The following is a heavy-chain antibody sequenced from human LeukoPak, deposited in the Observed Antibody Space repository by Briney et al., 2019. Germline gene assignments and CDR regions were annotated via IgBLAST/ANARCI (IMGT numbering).Heavy chain of an antibody. D-gene: IGHD3-22*01. V-gene: IGHV3-33*03. Sequence: GRSLRLSCAASGFTFSSYGMHWVRQAPGKGLEWVAVIWYDGSNKYYADSVKGRFTISRDNAKNSLYLQMNSLRAEDTAVYYCASYDSSGYYYFDYWGQGTLVTVSS. CDR2: IWYDGSNK. J-gene: IGHJ4*02. CDR1: GFTFSSYG. CDR3: ASYDSSGYYYFDY.